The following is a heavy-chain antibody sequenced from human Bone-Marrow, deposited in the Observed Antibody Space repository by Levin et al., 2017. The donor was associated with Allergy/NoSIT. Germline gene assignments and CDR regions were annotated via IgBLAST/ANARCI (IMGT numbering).Heavy chain of an antibody. CDR3: ARDITGQWLLLGGMDV. CDR2: TYYRSKWYN. Sequence: NSSETLSLTCAISGDSVSSNSAVWNWIRQSPSRGREWLGRTYYRSKWYNDYAVSVNSRITINADTSKNQFSLQLNSVTPEDTAVYYCARDITGQWLLLGGMDVWGQGPTVTVSS. V-gene: IGHV6-1*01. J-gene: IGHJ6*02. D-gene: IGHD6-19*01. CDR1: GDSVSSNSAV.